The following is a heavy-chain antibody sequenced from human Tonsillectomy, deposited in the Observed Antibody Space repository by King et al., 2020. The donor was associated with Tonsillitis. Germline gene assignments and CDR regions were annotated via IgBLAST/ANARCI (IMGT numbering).Heavy chain of an antibody. CDR2: IYHSGTT. CDR1: GGSISSGGYS. J-gene: IGHJ5*02. CDR3: ARVIFGVVELPKNNWFDP. D-gene: IGHD3-10*01. V-gene: IGHV4-30-2*01. Sequence: QLQESGSGLVKPSQTLSLTCAVSGGSISSGGYSWSWIRQPPGKGLEWIGYIYHSGTTYYHPSLKSRVTISVDRSKKQYYLKLSSVTAADTAMYYCARVIFGVVELPKNNWFDPWGQGPLDPVSS.